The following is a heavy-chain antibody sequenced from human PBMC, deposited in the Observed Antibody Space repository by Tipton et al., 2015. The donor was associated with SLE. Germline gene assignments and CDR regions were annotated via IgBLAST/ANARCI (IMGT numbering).Heavy chain of an antibody. CDR2: IYTRGT. Sequence: TLSLTCTVSGGFMSRHYWTWIRQPAGKGLEWIGHIYTRGTNYNPSLKSRVTMSVDTSKNQFSLKLSSATAADTAVYYCARGAWIPDYWGQGTLVTVSS. J-gene: IGHJ4*02. V-gene: IGHV4-4*07. D-gene: IGHD5-12*01. CDR3: ARGAWIPDY. CDR1: GGFMSRHY.